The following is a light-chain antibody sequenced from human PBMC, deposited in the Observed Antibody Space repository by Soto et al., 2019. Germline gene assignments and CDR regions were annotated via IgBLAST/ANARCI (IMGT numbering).Light chain of an antibody. J-gene: IGKJ1*01. Sequence: EIVLTQSPATLSLSPGEGATLSCRASQSVSNYLAWYQQEPGQAPRLLIFDASKRATGIPARFSGSGSGTDFTLTISSLEPEDFAVYYCQQYNNWPRTFGQGTKVDIK. CDR2: DAS. CDR1: QSVSNY. V-gene: IGKV3-11*01. CDR3: QQYNNWPRT.